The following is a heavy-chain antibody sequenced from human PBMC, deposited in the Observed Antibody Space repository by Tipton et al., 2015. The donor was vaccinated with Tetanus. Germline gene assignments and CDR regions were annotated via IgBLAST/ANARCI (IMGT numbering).Heavy chain of an antibody. Sequence: QLVQSGAEVKKPGESLKISCKGSGYSFTSYWIGWVRQMPGKGLEWMGIIYPGDSDTRYSPSFQGQVTISADKSISTAYLQWSSLKASDTAMYYCARLNRGPYDFWSGYRNYYFDYWGQGTLVTVSS. J-gene: IGHJ4*02. CDR2: IYPGDSDT. CDR1: GYSFTSYW. D-gene: IGHD3-3*01. CDR3: ARLNRGPYDFWSGYRNYYFDY. V-gene: IGHV5-51*01.